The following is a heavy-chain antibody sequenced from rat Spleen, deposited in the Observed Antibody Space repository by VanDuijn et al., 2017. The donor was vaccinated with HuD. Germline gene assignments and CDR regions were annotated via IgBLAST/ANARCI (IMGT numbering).Heavy chain of an antibody. D-gene: IGHD1-10*01. CDR1: GFTFINYG. V-gene: IGHV5-29*01. Sequence: EVQLVESGGGLVQPGRSLKLSCAASGFTFINYGMAWVRQAPKKGLEWVAAIIYDGSSTYYRDSVKGRFTISRDNAKSTLYLQMDSLRSEDTATYYCARHNNYLNWFTYWGQGTLVTVSS. CDR3: ARHNNYLNWFTY. J-gene: IGHJ3*01. CDR2: IIYDGSST.